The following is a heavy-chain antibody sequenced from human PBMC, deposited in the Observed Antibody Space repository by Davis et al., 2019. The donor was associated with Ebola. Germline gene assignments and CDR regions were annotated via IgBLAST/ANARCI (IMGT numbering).Heavy chain of an antibody. D-gene: IGHD2/OR15-2a*01. CDR2: INHSGST. J-gene: IGHJ6*04. Sequence: MPSETLSLTCAVYGGSFSGYYWSWIRQPPGKGLEWIGEINHSGSTNYNPSLKSRVTISVDTSKNQFSLKLRSVTAADTAVYYCASEQILYVDYYYYGMNVWGKGTTVTVSS. CDR1: GGSFSGYY. CDR3: ASEQILYVDYYYYGMNV. V-gene: IGHV4-34*01.